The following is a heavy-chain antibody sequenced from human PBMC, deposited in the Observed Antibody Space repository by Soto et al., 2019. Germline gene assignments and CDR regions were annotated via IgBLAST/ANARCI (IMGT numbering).Heavy chain of an antibody. CDR3: ARDGRLMLRGFSFYNGMDV. CDR2: IYHSGST. CDR1: GGSISSGGYS. D-gene: IGHD3-10*01. Sequence: PSETLSLTCAVSGGSISSGGYSWSWIRQPPGKGLEWIGYIYHSGSTYYNPSLKSRVTISVDRSKNQFSLKLSSVTAADTAVYFCARDGRLMLRGFSFYNGMDVWGQGTTVTVSS. V-gene: IGHV4-30-2*01. J-gene: IGHJ6*02.